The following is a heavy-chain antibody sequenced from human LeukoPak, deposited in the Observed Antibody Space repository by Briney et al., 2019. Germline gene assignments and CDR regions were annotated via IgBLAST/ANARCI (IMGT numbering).Heavy chain of an antibody. V-gene: IGHV3-53*01. Sequence: GGSLRLSCAASGFTVSSNYMSWVRQAPGKGLEWVSVIYSGGSTYYADSVKGRFTISRDNSKNTLYLQMNSLRAEDTAVYYCASQDYGSGSYYGTLDYWGQGTLVTVSS. J-gene: IGHJ4*02. CDR1: GFTVSSNY. CDR2: IYSGGST. CDR3: ASQDYGSGSYYGTLDY. D-gene: IGHD3-10*01.